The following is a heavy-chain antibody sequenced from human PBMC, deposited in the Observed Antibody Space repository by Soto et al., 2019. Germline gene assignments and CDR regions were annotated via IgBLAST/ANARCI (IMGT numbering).Heavy chain of an antibody. CDR3: ARDGVSSTDYTWNYGTYFDY. CDR2: IYYSGST. CDR1: GGTISSYY. D-gene: IGHD1-1*01. V-gene: IGHV4-59*01. Sequence: SETLSLTCTVSGGTISSYYWSWIRQPPGKGLEWIGYIYYSGSTNYNPSLKSRVTISVDTSKNQFSLKLSSVTAADTAMYYCARDGVSSTDYTWNYGTYFDYWGPGALVTVSS. J-gene: IGHJ4*02.